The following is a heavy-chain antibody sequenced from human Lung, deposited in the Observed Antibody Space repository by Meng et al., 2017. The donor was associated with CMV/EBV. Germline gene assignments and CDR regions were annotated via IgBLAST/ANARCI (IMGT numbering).Heavy chain of an antibody. CDR2: IDTSSSYI. V-gene: IGHV3-21*01. CDR1: GFPFSSYH. J-gene: IGHJ4*02. CDR3: VRRAQGDY. Sequence: LRLSCDASGFPFSSYHMNWVRQAPGKGLEWVSSIDTSSSYIYYADSVKGRFTISRDNAKNSLYLQMNSLRAEDTALYYCVRRAQGDYWGQGTLVTVSS.